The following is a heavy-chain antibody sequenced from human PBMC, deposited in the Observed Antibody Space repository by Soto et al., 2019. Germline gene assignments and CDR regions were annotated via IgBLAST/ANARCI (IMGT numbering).Heavy chain of an antibody. CDR2: ITGSGRSP. J-gene: IGHJ3*01. V-gene: IGHV3-23*01. D-gene: IGHD3-22*01. CDR3: AKGLGSHFDGNDYYTDAFDV. Sequence: EVQLLESGGGLVQPGGSLKLSCAGSGFTFNSYAMSWVRRAPGRGLEWVASITGSGRSPFYADSMKGRFIISRDNSESTLFLQMDSLGVEETAVYYCAKGLGSHFDGNDYYTDAFDVWGHGPMVTVSS. CDR1: GFTFNSYA.